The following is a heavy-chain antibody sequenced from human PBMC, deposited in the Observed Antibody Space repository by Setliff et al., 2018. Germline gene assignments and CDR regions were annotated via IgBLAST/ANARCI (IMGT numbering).Heavy chain of an antibody. CDR1: GFTFGSYW. CDR2: IHQDGSER. CDR3: AKSNYDDDDGDSVLDSFDI. V-gene: IGHV3-7*01. J-gene: IGHJ3*02. D-gene: IGHD4-17*01. Sequence: GGSLRLSCAASGFTFGSYWMTWVRQAPEKGLEWVANIHQDGSERHYVDSVKGRFTISRDNAKNSLFLQMNSLRVEDTALYYCAKSNYDDDDGDSVLDSFDIWGQGTMVTVS.